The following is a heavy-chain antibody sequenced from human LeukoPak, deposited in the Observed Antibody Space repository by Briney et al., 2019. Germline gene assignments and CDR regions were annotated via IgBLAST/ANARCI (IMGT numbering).Heavy chain of an antibody. D-gene: IGHD6-13*01. V-gene: IGHV3-21*01. CDR2: ISSSSSHI. CDR1: GFTFSTYS. CDR3: ASSLAAAGTGGWFDP. Sequence: GGSLRLSCAASGFTFSTYSMNWVRQAPGKGLEWVSSISSSSSHIYYADSVKGRFTISRDNAKNSLYLQMNSLRAEDTAVYYCASSLAAAGTGGWFDPWGQGTLVTVSS. J-gene: IGHJ5*02.